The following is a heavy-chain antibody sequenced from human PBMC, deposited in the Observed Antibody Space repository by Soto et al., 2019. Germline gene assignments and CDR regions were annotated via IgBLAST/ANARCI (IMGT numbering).Heavy chain of an antibody. V-gene: IGHV4-34*01. CDR3: ARGPVVVVAATRGAKYYFDY. Sequence: NPSETLSLTCAVYGGSFSGYYWSWIRQPPGKGLEWIGEINHSGSTNYNPSLKSRVTISVDTSKNQFSLKLSSVTAADTAVYYCARGPVVVVAATRGAKYYFDYWGQGTLVTVSS. J-gene: IGHJ4*02. CDR2: INHSGST. D-gene: IGHD2-15*01. CDR1: GGSFSGYY.